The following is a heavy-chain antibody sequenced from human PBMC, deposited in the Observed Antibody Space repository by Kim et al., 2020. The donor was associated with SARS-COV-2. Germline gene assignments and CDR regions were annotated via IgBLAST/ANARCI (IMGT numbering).Heavy chain of an antibody. Sequence: SLTSRVTISVDTSKNQFSLKLSSVTAADTAVYYCAREATIFGVVVAKLGVWGKGTTVTVSS. V-gene: IGHV4-34*01. CDR3: AREATIFGVVVAKLGV. D-gene: IGHD3-3*01. J-gene: IGHJ6*04.